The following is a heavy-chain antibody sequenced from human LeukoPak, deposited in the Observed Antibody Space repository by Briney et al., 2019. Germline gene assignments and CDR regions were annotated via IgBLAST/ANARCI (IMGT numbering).Heavy chain of an antibody. Sequence: PSETLSLTCTVSGGSISSGGYSWSWIRQPPGKGLEWIGYIYHSGSTYYNPSLKSRVTISVDRSKNQFSLKLSSVTAADTAVYYCARIGGAAGAFDIWGQGTMVTVSS. CDR3: ARIGGAAGAFDI. CDR2: IYHSGST. J-gene: IGHJ3*02. D-gene: IGHD2-21*01. CDR1: GGSISSGGYS. V-gene: IGHV4-30-2*01.